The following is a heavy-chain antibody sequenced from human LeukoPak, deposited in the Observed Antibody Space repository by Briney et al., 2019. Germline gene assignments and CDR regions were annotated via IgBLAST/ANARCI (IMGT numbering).Heavy chain of an antibody. Sequence: GGSLRLSCAASGFTFSDYYMSWIRQAPGKGLEWVGRIKSKTDGGTTDYAAPVKGRFTISRDDSKNTLYLQMNSLKTEDTAVYYCTTALTGVMDVWGKGTTVTISS. J-gene: IGHJ6*03. CDR2: IKSKTDGGTT. CDR1: GFTFSDYY. CDR3: TTALTGVMDV. V-gene: IGHV3-15*01. D-gene: IGHD7-27*01.